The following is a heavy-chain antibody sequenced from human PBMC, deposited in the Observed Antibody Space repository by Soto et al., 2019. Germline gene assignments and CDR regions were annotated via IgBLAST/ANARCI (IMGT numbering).Heavy chain of an antibody. J-gene: IGHJ4*02. Sequence: PSETLSLTCAVYGGSFSGYYWSWIRQPPGKGLEWIGEINHSGSTNYNPSLKSRVTISVDTSKNQFSLKLSSVTAADTAVYYCARGERGYSGYAFDYWGQGTLVTVSS. V-gene: IGHV4-34*01. CDR3: ARGERGYSGYAFDY. CDR2: INHSGST. D-gene: IGHD5-12*01. CDR1: GGSFSGYY.